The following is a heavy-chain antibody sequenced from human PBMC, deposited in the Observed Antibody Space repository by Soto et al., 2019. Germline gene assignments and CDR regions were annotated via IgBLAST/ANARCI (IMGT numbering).Heavy chain of an antibody. CDR2: IKADGSEK. J-gene: IGHJ6*02. CDR3: ARVAWGGGMDV. Sequence: EVQLVESGGGLVQPGGSLRLSCAGSGFIFSRSWMSWVRQAPGKGLEWVANIKADGSEKSYVDAVKGRFTVSRDNTKNSLYLQVNSLRAEDTAGYYCARVAWGGGMDVWGQGTTVTVSS. V-gene: IGHV3-7*03. D-gene: IGHD1-26*01. CDR1: GFIFSRSW.